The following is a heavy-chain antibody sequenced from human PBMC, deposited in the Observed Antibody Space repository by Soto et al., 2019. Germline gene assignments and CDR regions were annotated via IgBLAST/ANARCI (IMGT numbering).Heavy chain of an antibody. CDR3: ARDREVRGTYYYYYGMDV. CDR1: GFTFSSYA. Sequence: GGSLRLSCAASGFTFSSYAMHWVRQAPGKGLEWVAVISYDGSNKYYADSVKGRFTISRDNSKNTLYLQMNSLRAEDTAVYYCARDREVRGTYYYYYGMDVWGQGTTVTVSS. J-gene: IGHJ6*02. CDR2: ISYDGSNK. D-gene: IGHD3-10*01. V-gene: IGHV3-30-3*01.